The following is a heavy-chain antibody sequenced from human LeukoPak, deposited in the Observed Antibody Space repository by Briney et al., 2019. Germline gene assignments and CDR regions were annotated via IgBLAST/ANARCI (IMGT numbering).Heavy chain of an antibody. J-gene: IGHJ6*02. CDR1: GFTFSSYG. Sequence: GGSLRLSCAASGFTFSSYGMHWVRQAPGKGLEWVAVIWYDGSNKYYADSVKGRFTISRDNSKNTLYLQMNSLRAEDTAVYYCARDLQYSRGWYWSGYYYGMDVWGQGTTVTVSS. D-gene: IGHD6-19*01. CDR2: IWYDGSNK. CDR3: ARDLQYSRGWYWSGYYYGMDV. V-gene: IGHV3-33*01.